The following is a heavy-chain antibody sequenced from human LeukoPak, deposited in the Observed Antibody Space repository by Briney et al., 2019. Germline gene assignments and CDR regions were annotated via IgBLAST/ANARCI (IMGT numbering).Heavy chain of an antibody. Sequence: SETLSLTCTVSGGSISPYYRSWIRQPPGKGLEWIGYIYYSGSTYYNPSLKSRVTISVDTSKNQFSLKLSSVTAADTAVYYCARATVTAYFDYWGQGTLVTVSS. CDR1: GGSISPYY. CDR2: IYYSGST. J-gene: IGHJ4*02. CDR3: ARATVTAYFDY. V-gene: IGHV4-59*08. D-gene: IGHD4-17*01.